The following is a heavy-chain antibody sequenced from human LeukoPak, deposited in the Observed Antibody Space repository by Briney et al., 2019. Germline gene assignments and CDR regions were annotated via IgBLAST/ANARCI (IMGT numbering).Heavy chain of an antibody. CDR2: IYHSGRT. Sequence: SQTLSLTCAVSGGSISSGGYSWSWIRQPPGKGLEWIGYIYHSGRTYYNPSLKSRVTISVDRSKNQFSLKLSSVTAADTAVYYCARHGKCVGDGYNECYYGMDVWGQGTTVTVSS. D-gene: IGHD5-24*01. CDR1: GGSISSGGYS. CDR3: ARHGKCVGDGYNECYYGMDV. J-gene: IGHJ6*02. V-gene: IGHV4-30-2*01.